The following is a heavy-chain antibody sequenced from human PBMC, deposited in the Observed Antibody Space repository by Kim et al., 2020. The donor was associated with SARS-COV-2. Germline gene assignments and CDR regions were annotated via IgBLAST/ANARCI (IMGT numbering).Heavy chain of an antibody. CDR3: ARDGGYYFDY. D-gene: IGHD3-16*01. CDR2: A. Sequence: ANYAQKFQGRVTITADKSTSTAYMELSSLRSEDTAVYYCARDGGYYFDYWGQGTLVTVSS. V-gene: IGHV1-69*04. J-gene: IGHJ4*02.